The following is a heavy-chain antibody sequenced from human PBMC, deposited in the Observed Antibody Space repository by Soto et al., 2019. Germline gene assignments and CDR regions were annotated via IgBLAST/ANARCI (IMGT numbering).Heavy chain of an antibody. CDR3: ARWGTFDN. V-gene: IGHV4-31*03. Sequence: QVQLQESGPGLVKPSQTLSLTCTVSGVSISTGGYYWSWIRQQPGKGLEWIGYIYSRGSTYYNPSLKHRVTISLDTSKNPFSLRLSSVTAADSAVYYCARWGTFDNWFQGPLVTVSS. CDR1: GVSISTGGYY. D-gene: IGHD1-1*01. J-gene: IGHJ4*02. CDR2: IYSRGST.